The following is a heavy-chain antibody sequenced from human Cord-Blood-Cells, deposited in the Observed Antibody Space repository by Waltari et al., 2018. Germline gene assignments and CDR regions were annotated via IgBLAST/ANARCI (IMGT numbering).Heavy chain of an antibody. J-gene: IGHJ5*02. CDR1: GYTFTGYY. D-gene: IGHD3-16*02. V-gene: IGHV1-2*02. CDR3: ARGIDFMITFGGVIANWFDP. Sequence: QVQLVQSGAEVKKPGASVKVSCKASGYTFTGYYMHWVRQAPGQGLEWMGWINPNSGGTNYAQKFQGKGTMTRDTSIRTAYMELSRLRSDDTAVYYCARGIDFMITFGGVIANWFDPWGQGTLVTVSS. CDR2: INPNSGGT.